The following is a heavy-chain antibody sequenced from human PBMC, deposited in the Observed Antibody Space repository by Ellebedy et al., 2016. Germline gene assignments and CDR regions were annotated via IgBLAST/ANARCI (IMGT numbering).Heavy chain of an antibody. Sequence: GESLKISCAASGFSFGTYSMNWVRQAPGKGPEWISYISSSSSTIYYADSVKGRFTISRDNAKNSLYMQMNSLRAEDTAVYYCARLKMFVRPFYAMDVWGQGTAVTASS. CDR3: ARLKMFVRPFYAMDV. CDR2: ISSSSSTI. V-gene: IGHV3-48*01. D-gene: IGHD3-10*02. J-gene: IGHJ6*02. CDR1: GFSFGTYS.